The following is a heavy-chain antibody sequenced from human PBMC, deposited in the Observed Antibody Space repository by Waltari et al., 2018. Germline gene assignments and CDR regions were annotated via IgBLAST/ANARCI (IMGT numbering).Heavy chain of an antibody. D-gene: IGHD3-22*01. CDR3: ARDKGYDSSGYYAAALDY. CDR2: INWNGGSR. Sequence: EVQLVESGGGVVRPGGSLRLSCAASGFTFDDYGMSWVRQAPGKGLEWVSGINWNGGSRGYADSVKGRFTISRDNAKNSLYLQMNSLRAEDTALYYCARDKGYDSSGYYAAALDYWGQGTLVTVSS. J-gene: IGHJ4*02. CDR1: GFTFDDYG. V-gene: IGHV3-20*04.